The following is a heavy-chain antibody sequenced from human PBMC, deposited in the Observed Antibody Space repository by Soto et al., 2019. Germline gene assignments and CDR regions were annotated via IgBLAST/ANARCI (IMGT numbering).Heavy chain of an antibody. Sequence: QAGGSLRLSCAASGFTFSSYGMHWVRQAPGKGLEWVAVIWYDGSNKYYADSVKGRFTISRDNSKNTLYLQMNSLRAEDTAVYYCARGLLWLHLCLRIVYWGHGXLVTV. CDR2: IWYDGSNK. CDR3: ARGLLWLHLCLRIVY. V-gene: IGHV3-33*01. J-gene: IGHJ4*01. D-gene: IGHD5-18*01. CDR1: GFTFSSYG.